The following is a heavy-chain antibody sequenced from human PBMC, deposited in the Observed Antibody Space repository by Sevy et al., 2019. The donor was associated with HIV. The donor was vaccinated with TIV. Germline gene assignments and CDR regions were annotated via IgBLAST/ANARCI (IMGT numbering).Heavy chain of an antibody. CDR2: ISGSGGST. CDR3: ALGGYYYDSSGYYTLDY. D-gene: IGHD3-22*01. Sequence: GGSLRLSCAASGFTFSSYAMNWVHQGPGKGLEWVSGISGSGGSTYYADSVKGRFTISKDISKNTLYLQMNSLRAEDTALYYCALGGYYYDSSGYYTLDYWGQGTRVTVSS. J-gene: IGHJ4*02. V-gene: IGHV3-23*01. CDR1: GFTFSSYA.